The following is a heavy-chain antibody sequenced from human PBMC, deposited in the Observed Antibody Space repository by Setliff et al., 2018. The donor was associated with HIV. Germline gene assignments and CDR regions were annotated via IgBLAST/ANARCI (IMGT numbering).Heavy chain of an antibody. CDR2: IYRSGST. Sequence: SETLSFTCTVSGGSSSSSSFYWGWIRQPPGKGLEWIGNIYRSGSTYYNPSLRSRVTISVDTSKNQFYLNLNSVTDADTALYYCARHKDSDYVWGSYRPDGFDIWGQGTTVTVSS. D-gene: IGHD3-16*02. CDR3: ARHKDSDYVWGSYRPDGFDI. J-gene: IGHJ3*02. V-gene: IGHV4-39*01. CDR1: GGSSSSSSFY.